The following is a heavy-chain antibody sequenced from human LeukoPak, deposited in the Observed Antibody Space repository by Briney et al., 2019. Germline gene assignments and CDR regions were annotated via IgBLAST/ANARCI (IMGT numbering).Heavy chain of an antibody. V-gene: IGHV3-30*04. CDR3: ARALAVAGIDY. CDR1: GFTFSSYA. D-gene: IGHD6-19*01. J-gene: IGHJ4*02. CDR2: ISYDGSNK. Sequence: PGGSLRLSCAASGFTFSSYAMHWVRQAPGKGLEWVAVISYDGSNKYYADSVKGRFTISRDNSKNTLYLQMNSLRAEDTAVYYCARALAVAGIDYWGQRTLVTVSS.